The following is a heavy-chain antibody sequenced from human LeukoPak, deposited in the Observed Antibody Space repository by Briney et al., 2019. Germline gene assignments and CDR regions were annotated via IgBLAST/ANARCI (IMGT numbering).Heavy chain of an antibody. J-gene: IGHJ6*03. CDR2: MNPNSGNT. CDR3: ARKGPANNYYYYMDV. D-gene: IGHD4/OR15-4a*01. CDR1: GYTFTSHD. Sequence: GASVKVSCKASGYTFTSHDLNWVRQVTGQGLEWMGWMNPNSGNTGYAPKFQGRVTMTRNTSISTAYMELSNLRSDDTAVYYCARKGPANNYYYYMDVWGGGTSVTVSS. V-gene: IGHV1-8*01.